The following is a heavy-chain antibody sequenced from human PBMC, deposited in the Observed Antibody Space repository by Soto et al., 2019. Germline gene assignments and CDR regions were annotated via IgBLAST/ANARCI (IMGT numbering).Heavy chain of an antibody. CDR1: GGSVSSGDYY. CDR2: IYYSGNT. V-gene: IGHV4-61*08. CDR3: ARIPVDTSMIYWLDP. D-gene: IGHD5-18*01. Sequence: SETLSLTCTVSGGSVSSGDYYWSWIRQPPGKGMEWIGYIYYSGNTNYNPSLKSRVIISVDTSKNLFSLKLTSVTAADTAVYYCARIPVDTSMIYWLDPWGQGTLVTVS. J-gene: IGHJ5*02.